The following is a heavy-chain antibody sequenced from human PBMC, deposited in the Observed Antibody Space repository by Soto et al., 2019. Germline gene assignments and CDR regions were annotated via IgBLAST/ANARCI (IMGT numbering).Heavy chain of an antibody. D-gene: IGHD3-3*01. Sequence: SETLSLTCAVYGGSFSGYYWSWIRQPPGKGLEWIGEINHSGSTNYNPSLKSRVTISVDTSKNQFSLKLSSVTAADTAVYYCARESRLRFLEWLSEPGARTIHYIDYWGQGTLVTVSS. J-gene: IGHJ4*02. CDR1: GGSFSGYY. CDR2: INHSGST. V-gene: IGHV4-34*01. CDR3: ARESRLRFLEWLSEPGARTIHYIDY.